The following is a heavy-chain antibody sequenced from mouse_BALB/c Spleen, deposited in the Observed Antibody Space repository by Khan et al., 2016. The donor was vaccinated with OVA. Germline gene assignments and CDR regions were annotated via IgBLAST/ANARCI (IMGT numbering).Heavy chain of an antibody. CDR1: GYTFTSYY. Sequence: QVQLQQPGAELVKPGTSVKISCKASGYTFTSYYMYWVKQRPGQGLEWIGGINPNNGDSNFNEKFKSKATLTVDKSSSTAYMQLGILNTEESAVYYCARSGYGNPFAYWGQGTLVTVSA. V-gene: IGHV1S81*02. CDR2: INPNNGDS. J-gene: IGHJ3*01. D-gene: IGHD2-1*01. CDR3: ARSGYGNPFAY.